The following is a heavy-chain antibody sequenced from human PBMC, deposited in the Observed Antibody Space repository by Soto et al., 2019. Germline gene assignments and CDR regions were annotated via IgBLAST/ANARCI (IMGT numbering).Heavy chain of an antibody. V-gene: IGHV4-59*08. CDR1: GGSISSYY. Sequence: PSETLSLTCTVSGGSISSYYWSWIRQPPGKGLEWIGYIYYSGSTNYNPSLKSRVTISVDTSKNQFSLKLSSVTAADTAVYYCARHGRQYQMLHPFDYWGQGTLVNVSS. D-gene: IGHD2-2*02. J-gene: IGHJ4*02. CDR2: IYYSGST. CDR3: ARHGRQYQMLHPFDY.